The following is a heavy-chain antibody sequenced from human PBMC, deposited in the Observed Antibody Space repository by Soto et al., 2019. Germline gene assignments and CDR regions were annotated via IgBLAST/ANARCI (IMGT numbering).Heavy chain of an antibody. V-gene: IGHV4-34*01. CDR3: ARAAVKLGATLFDS. Sequence: XETLSLTCPVSGWSLRGHYWSWIRQSPEKGLEWIGEINHSGFTNYNPTLKSRVTISRDASKNQFSLRLSSMTAADSAVYFCARAAVKLGATLFDSWGQGALVTVS. J-gene: IGHJ4*02. D-gene: IGHD1-26*01. CDR1: GWSLRGHY. CDR2: INHSGFT.